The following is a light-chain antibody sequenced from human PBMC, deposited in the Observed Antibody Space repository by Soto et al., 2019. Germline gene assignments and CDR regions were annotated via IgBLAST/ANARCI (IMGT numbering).Light chain of an antibody. CDR1: QSVSSVY. CDR2: GAS. CDR3: QQYGGSYT. Sequence: EIVLTQSPCTLSLSPGERATLSCRASQSVSSVYLAWYQQKPGQAPRLLIYGASSRATGIPDRLSGSGSGTDFTLTISRLEPEDFAVYYCQQYGGSYTFGQGTKLEI. J-gene: IGKJ2*01. V-gene: IGKV3-20*01.